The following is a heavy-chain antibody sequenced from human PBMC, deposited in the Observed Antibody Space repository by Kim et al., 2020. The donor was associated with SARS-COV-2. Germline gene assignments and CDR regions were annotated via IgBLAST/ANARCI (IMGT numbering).Heavy chain of an antibody. CDR1: GFTFSSYA. CDR2: ISYDGSNK. D-gene: IGHD2-21*02. CDR3: ARGRVTAYEYYYYGMDV. Sequence: GGSLRLSCAASGFTFSSYAMHWVRQAPGKGLEWVAVISYDGSNKYYADSVKGRFTISRDNSKNTLYLQMNSLRTEDTAVYYCARGRVTAYEYYYYGMDVWGQGTTVTVSS. J-gene: IGHJ6*02. V-gene: IGHV3-30-3*01.